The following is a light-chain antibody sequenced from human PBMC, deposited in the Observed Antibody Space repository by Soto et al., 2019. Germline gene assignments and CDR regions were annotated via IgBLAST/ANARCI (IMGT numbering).Light chain of an antibody. CDR2: RNN. CDR1: SSNIGSNY. J-gene: IGLJ2*01. CDR3: AAWDDSLSGHVV. Sequence: SVLTQPPSASGPPGQRVTISCSGSSSNIGSNYVYWYQQLPGTAPKLLIYRNNQRPSGVPDRFSGSKSGTSASLAISGLRSEDEADYYCAAWDDSLSGHVVFGGGTKLTVL. V-gene: IGLV1-47*01.